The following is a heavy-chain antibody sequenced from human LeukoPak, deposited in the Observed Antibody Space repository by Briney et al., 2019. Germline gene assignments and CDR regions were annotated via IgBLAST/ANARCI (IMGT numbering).Heavy chain of an antibody. V-gene: IGHV4-30-2*01. J-gene: IGHJ4*02. Sequence: PSQTLSLTCTVSGGSISSGGYYWSWIRQPPGKGLEWIGYIYHSGSTYYNPSLKSRVTISVDRSKNQFSLKLSSVTAADTAVYYCARGYDYGYLLDYWGQGTLVIVSS. CDR3: ARGYDYGYLLDY. D-gene: IGHD5-18*01. CDR1: GGSISSGGYY. CDR2: IYHSGST.